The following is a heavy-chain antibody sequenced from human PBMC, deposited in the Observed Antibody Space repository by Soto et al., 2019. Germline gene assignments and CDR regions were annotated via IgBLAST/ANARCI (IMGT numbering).Heavy chain of an antibody. D-gene: IGHD2-2*01. Sequence: SDILSLTCSVSGDYIHVGCYYWTWIRQRPGKGLEWMGYIYYTGKTYYNPSLESRLTMSVDRSKNQLSLRLTSVTAADTAVYFCGRDLTSNANCTDPWGQGTLVNVSS. CDR2: IYYTGKT. CDR3: GRDLTSNANCTDP. CDR1: GDYIHVGCYY. V-gene: IGHV4-30-4*02. J-gene: IGHJ5*02.